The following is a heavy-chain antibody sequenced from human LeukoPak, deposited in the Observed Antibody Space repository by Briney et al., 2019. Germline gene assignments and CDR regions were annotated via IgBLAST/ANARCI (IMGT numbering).Heavy chain of an antibody. CDR1: GFTFSSYA. Sequence: GGSLRLSCAASGFTFSSYAMSWLRQAPGKGLEWVSAISGSGGSTYYADSVKGRFTISRDNSKNTLYLQMNSLRAEDTAVYYCAKSLDGSSSSPLDYWGQGTLVTVSS. CDR3: AKSLDGSSSSPLDY. V-gene: IGHV3-23*01. D-gene: IGHD6-13*01. CDR2: ISGSGGST. J-gene: IGHJ4*02.